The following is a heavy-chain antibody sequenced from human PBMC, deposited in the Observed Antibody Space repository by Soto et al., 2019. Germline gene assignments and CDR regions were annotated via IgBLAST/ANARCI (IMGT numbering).Heavy chain of an antibody. V-gene: IGHV3-74*01. CDR1: WFTFSMYS. CDR3: TVVPPAEAGGWLAH. CDR2: ISDDGTTT. D-gene: IGHD3-22*01. Sequence: PVRSVRLSCVDSWFTFSMYSMHWVRQVPGKSPVWVSLISDDGTTTNYADSVKGRFTISRDNSKNTLYLQMNNLKPDDTAIYYCTVVPPAEAGGWLAHWGQGTRVTVSS. J-gene: IGHJ5*02.